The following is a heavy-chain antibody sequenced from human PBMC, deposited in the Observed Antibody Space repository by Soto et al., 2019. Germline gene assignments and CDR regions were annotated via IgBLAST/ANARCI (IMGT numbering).Heavy chain of an antibody. V-gene: IGHV1-46*01. J-gene: IGHJ6*02. CDR3: ARPAFSSSWFGRYYYYGMDV. Sequence: GASVKVSCKASGYTFTSYYMHWVRQAPGQGLEWMGIINPSGGSTSYAQKFQGRVTMTRDTSTSTVYMELSSPRSEDTAVYYCARPAFSSSWFGRYYYYGMDVCGQGTTVTVSS. CDR1: GYTFTSYY. D-gene: IGHD6-13*01. CDR2: INPSGGST.